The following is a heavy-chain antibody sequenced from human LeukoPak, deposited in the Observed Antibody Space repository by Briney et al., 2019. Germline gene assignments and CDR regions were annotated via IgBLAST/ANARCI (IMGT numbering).Heavy chain of an antibody. D-gene: IGHD3-22*01. CDR1: GFTFSSNY. CDR3: ARAPRDRGWFDP. J-gene: IGHJ5*02. Sequence: GGSLRLSCAASGFTFSSNYMSWVRQAPGKGLEWVSVIYSGGSTYYADSVKDRFTISRDNSKNTLYLQMNSLRAEDTAVYYCARAPRDRGWFDPWGQGTLVTVSS. V-gene: IGHV3-53*01. CDR2: IYSGGST.